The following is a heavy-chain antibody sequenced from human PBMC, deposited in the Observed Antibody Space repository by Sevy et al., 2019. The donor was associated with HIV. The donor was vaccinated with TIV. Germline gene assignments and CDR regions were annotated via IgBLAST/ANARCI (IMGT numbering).Heavy chain of an antibody. CDR1: AFNFNIYS. D-gene: IGHD2-8*01. Sequence: GGSLRLSCVASAFNFNIYSRSWVRQAPGKGLEWVSTLSFGCGRINHADSVQGRFTMSRDDSKKTVYLEMNSLRAEDTAVYYCAREGCTRPHDHWGQGTLVTVSS. CDR3: AREGCTRPHDH. J-gene: IGHJ4*02. V-gene: IGHV3-23*01. CDR2: LSFGCGRI.